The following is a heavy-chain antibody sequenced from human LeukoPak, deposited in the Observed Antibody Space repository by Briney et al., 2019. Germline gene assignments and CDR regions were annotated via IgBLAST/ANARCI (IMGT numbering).Heavy chain of an antibody. CDR1: GYSFTSSW. CDR2: IYPGDSDT. Sequence: GESLKISCKGSGYSFTSSWIGWVRQMPGKGLEWMGIIYPGDSDTRYGPSFQGQVTISADKSISTAYLQWSSLNTSDTAMYYCARYTDHYYFVYWGQGTLVTVSS. V-gene: IGHV5-51*01. D-gene: IGHD1-1*01. J-gene: IGHJ4*02. CDR3: ARYTDHYYFVY.